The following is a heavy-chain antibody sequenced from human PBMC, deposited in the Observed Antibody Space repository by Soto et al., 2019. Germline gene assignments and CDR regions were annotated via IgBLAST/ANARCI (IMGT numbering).Heavy chain of an antibody. D-gene: IGHD2-2*01. CDR3: AQIGHLPPNAVFST. CDR2: VKSEAGGGTI. CDR1: GITFTYAW. V-gene: IGHV3-15*01. J-gene: IGHJ3*01. Sequence: EVQLVESGGGLVNPGGSLRLSCAASGITFTYAWMTWVRQAPGRGLEWVGRVKSEAGGGTIDYAAPVKGRFTISRDDSRSMLYLQMNSLKSEDTAVYYCAQIGHLPPNAVFSTWGQGTVVTVSS.